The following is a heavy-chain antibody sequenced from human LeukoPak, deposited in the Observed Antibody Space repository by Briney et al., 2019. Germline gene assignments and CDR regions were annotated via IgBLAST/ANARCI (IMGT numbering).Heavy chain of an antibody. CDR2: ISGSGGNT. Sequence: PGGSLRLSCAASGFTFSSYAMGWVRQAPGKGLEWVSAISGSGGNTYYADSVKGRLTISRDNSKNTLYLQMNSLRAEDTAVYYCAKGRKGYVDAFDIWGQGTMVTVSS. CDR3: AKGRKGYVDAFDI. V-gene: IGHV3-23*01. D-gene: IGHD3-16*01. CDR1: GFTFSSYA. J-gene: IGHJ3*02.